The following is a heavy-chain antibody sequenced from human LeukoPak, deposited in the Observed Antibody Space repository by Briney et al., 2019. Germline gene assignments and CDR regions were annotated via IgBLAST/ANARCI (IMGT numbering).Heavy chain of an antibody. CDR1: GYTFTGYY. V-gene: IGHV1-2*02. J-gene: IGHJ4*02. Sequence: GASVKVSCKASGYTFTGYYMHWVRQAPGQGLEWMGWINPNSGGTNYAQKFQGRVTMTRDTSVSTAYMELSRLRSDDTAVYYCARDRTYYYGSGGYNCWGQGTLVTVSS. D-gene: IGHD3-10*01. CDR2: INPNSGGT. CDR3: ARDRTYYYGSGGYNC.